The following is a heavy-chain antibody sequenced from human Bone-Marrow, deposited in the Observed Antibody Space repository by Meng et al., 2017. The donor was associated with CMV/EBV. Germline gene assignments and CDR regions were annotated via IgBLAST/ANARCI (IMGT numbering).Heavy chain of an antibody. Sequence: GGSLRPSCAASGFTFSSYSMNWVRQAPGKGLEWVSSISSSSSYIYYADSVRGRFTISRDNAKNSLYLQMNSLRAEDTAVYYCASGGHSSTSCYYVWGQGTTVTGSS. CDR2: ISSSSSYI. D-gene: IGHD2-2*01. J-gene: IGHJ6*01. CDR1: GFTFSSYS. V-gene: IGHV3-21*01. CDR3: ASGGHSSTSCYYV.